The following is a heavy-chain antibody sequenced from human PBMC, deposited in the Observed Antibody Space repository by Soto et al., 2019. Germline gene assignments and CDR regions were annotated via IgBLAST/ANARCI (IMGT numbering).Heavy chain of an antibody. J-gene: IGHJ6*02. CDR1: GFTFSSYW. D-gene: IGHD6-6*01. V-gene: IGHV3-7*01. Sequence: GGSLRLSCAASGFTFSSYWMSWVRQAPGKGLEWVANIKQDGSEKYYVDSVKGRFTISRDNAKNSLYLQMNSLRAEDTAVYYCARDGIAALTPYYYYGMDVWGQGTTVTVSS. CDR3: ARDGIAALTPYYYYGMDV. CDR2: IKQDGSEK.